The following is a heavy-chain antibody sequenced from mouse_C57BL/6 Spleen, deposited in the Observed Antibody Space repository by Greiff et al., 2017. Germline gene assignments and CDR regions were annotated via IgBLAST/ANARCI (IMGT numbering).Heavy chain of an antibody. CDR1: GFTFSSYA. Sequence: DVMLVESGGGLVKPGGSLKLSCAASGFTFSSYAMSWVRQTPEKRLEWVATISDGGSYTYYPDNVKGRFTISRDNAKNNLYLQMSHLKSEDTAMYYCARFITKGAMDYWGQGTSVTVSS. V-gene: IGHV5-4*03. CDR3: ARFITKGAMDY. J-gene: IGHJ4*01. CDR2: ISDGGSYT. D-gene: IGHD1-1*01.